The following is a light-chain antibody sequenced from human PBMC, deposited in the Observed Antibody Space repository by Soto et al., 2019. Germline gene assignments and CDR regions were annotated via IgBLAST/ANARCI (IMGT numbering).Light chain of an antibody. J-gene: IGKJ1*01. CDR2: AAS. CDR1: QAISTW. CDR3: QQANSFPRT. V-gene: IGKV1D-12*01. Sequence: DIQMTQSPSSVSASVGDRVTITCRASQAISTWLAWYQQKPGKAPKLLIYAASNLQTGVPSRFIGSGSGTDITLTISSLQPEDFATYYCQQANSFPRTFGQGTKVEIK.